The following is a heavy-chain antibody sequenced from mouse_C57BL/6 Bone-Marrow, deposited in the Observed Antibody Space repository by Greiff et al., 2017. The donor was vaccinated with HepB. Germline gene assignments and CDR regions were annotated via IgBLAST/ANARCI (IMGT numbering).Heavy chain of an antibody. CDR3: TPLITTVRTYAMDY. V-gene: IGHV14-1*01. CDR2: LDPEDGDT. J-gene: IGHJ4*01. Sequence: EVKLMESGAELVRPGASVKFSCTASGFNIKDYYMHWVKQRPEQGLEWIGRLDPEDGDTAYAPKFQGKATMTADTSANTAYLQLSSLTSEDTAVYYCTPLITTVRTYAMDYWGQGTSVTVSS. CDR1: GFNIKDYY. D-gene: IGHD1-1*01.